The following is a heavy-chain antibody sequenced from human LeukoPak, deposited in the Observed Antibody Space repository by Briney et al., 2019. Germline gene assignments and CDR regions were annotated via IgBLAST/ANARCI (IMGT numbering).Heavy chain of an antibody. D-gene: IGHD3-9*01. CDR3: AKVLTGYYKVRAFDI. CDR2: ISCSVGST. CDR1: GFTFSSYA. Sequence: GRPLRLSCAASGFTFSSYAMSWLRQAPEKGPEGVLAISCSVGSTYYADSVKGRFNISRDNSKNTLYLQMNSLRAEDTAVYYCAKVLTGYYKVRAFDIWGQGTMVTVSS. J-gene: IGHJ3*02. V-gene: IGHV3-23*01.